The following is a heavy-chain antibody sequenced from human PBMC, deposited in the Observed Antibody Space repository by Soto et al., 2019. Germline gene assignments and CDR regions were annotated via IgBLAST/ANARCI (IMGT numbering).Heavy chain of an antibody. CDR3: ARVDRGSALFYYYYGMDV. CDR1: GFTFSSYG. Sequence: QVQRVESGGGVVQTGRSLRLSCAASGFTFSSYGMHWVRQAPVKGLAWVAVIWYEGSSKYYADSVKGRFTISRDNSKNTLYLKMVSLRAEDKAVYYCARVDRGSALFYYYYGMDVWGQGNTVTVSS. J-gene: IGHJ6*02. D-gene: IGHD6-25*01. V-gene: IGHV3-33*01. CDR2: IWYEGSSK.